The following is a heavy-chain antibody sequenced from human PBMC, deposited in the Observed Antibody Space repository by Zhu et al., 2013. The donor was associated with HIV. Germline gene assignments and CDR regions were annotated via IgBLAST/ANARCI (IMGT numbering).Heavy chain of an antibody. CDR3: ARATRFCSSTSCRYYFDS. CDR2: VSPYSGSA. Sequence: GQLVQSGAEVKKPGASVKVSCRASGYTFTSFDISWVRQAPGQGLEWMGWVSPYSGSANYAQKFQGRVTMTTDTSTTTAYMELKNLTSEDTGVYYCARATRFCSSTSCRYYFDSWGQGTGSPSP. D-gene: IGHD2-2*01. CDR1: GYTFTSFD. V-gene: IGHV1-18*01. J-gene: IGHJ4*01.